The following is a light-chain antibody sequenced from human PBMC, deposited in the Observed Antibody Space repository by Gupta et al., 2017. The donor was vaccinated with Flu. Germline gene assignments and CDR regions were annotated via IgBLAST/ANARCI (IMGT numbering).Light chain of an antibody. Sequence: HSALTQPASVSGSPGPSITISCTGTSSEIGGYNYVSWYQQHPGKAPKLMIYEVSNRPSGVSNRFSGSKSDNTASLTISGLQAEDEADYDCSSYTTSSTLVFGGGTKLTVL. CDR2: EVS. J-gene: IGLJ2*01. CDR1: SSEIGGYNY. V-gene: IGLV2-14*01. CDR3: SSYTTSSTLV.